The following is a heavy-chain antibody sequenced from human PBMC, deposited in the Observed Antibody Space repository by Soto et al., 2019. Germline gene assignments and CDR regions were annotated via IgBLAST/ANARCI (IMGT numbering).Heavy chain of an antibody. CDR1: GGSISSYY. CDR3: ARGWHYYGSGSYFSYYYYVMDV. Sequence: SETLSLTYTVSGGSISSYYWSWIRQPPGKGLEWIGYIYYSGSTNYNPSLKSRVTISVDTSKNQFSLKLSSVTAADTAVYYCARGWHYYGSGSYFSYYYYVMDVWGQGSTVTVS. V-gene: IGHV4-59*01. J-gene: IGHJ6*02. CDR2: IYYSGST. D-gene: IGHD3-10*01.